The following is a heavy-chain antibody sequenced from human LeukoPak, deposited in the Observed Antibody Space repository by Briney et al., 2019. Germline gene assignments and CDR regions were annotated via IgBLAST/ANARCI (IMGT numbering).Heavy chain of an antibody. Sequence: ASVKVSCKASGYTFTGYYMHWVRQAPGRGLEWMGWINPNSGGTNYAQKFQGRVTMTRDTSISTAYMELSRLRSDDTAVYYCARAALSAKYYYDSSGLRPTLQHWGQGTLVTVSS. CDR1: GYTFTGYY. V-gene: IGHV1-2*02. CDR2: INPNSGGT. CDR3: ARAALSAKYYYDSSGLRPTLQH. J-gene: IGHJ1*01. D-gene: IGHD3-22*01.